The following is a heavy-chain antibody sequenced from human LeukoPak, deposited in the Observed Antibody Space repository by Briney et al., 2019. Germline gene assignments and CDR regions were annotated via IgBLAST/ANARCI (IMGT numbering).Heavy chain of an antibody. J-gene: IGHJ4*02. CDR3: ARGLVDWGTDY. V-gene: IGHV1-8*01. D-gene: IGHD3/OR15-3a*01. CDR1: GYTFTSYD. Sequence: ASVKVSCKASGYTFTSYDFNWVRQAPGQGPEWIGWMNPNSGNTGYAQKFQGRVTMTRNTSISTAYMELSSLRSEDTAVYYCARGLVDWGTDYWGQGTLVTVSS. CDR2: MNPNSGNT.